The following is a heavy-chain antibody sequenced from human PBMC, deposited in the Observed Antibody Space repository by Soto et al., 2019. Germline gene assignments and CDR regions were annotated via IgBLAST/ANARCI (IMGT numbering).Heavy chain of an antibody. CDR3: ARPSSSSSYYYYGMDV. CDR2: IWYDGSNK. CDR1: GFTFSSYG. D-gene: IGHD6-6*01. Sequence: QVQLVESGGGVVQPGRSLRLSCAASGFTFSSYGMHWVRQAPGKGLELVAVIWYDGSNKYYADSVKCRFTISRDNSKNTLSLQMNGLRAEDTAVYYCARPSSSSSYYYYGMDVWGQGTTVTVSS. V-gene: IGHV3-33*01. J-gene: IGHJ6*02.